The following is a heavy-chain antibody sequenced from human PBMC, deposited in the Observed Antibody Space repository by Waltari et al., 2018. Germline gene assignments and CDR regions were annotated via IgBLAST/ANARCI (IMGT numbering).Heavy chain of an antibody. D-gene: IGHD3-22*01. V-gene: IGHV3-7*01. Sequence: EVQLVESGGGLVQPGGSLGLSCAAPGFPLGSFWMSWVRQAPGKGLEWVANIMTDGSEEYYVDSVRGRFTISRDNAKNSLFLQMNSLRPEDTAVYYCARDQWFAFDIWGQGTMVTVSS. CDR2: IMTDGSEE. CDR1: GFPLGSFW. J-gene: IGHJ3*02. CDR3: ARDQWFAFDI.